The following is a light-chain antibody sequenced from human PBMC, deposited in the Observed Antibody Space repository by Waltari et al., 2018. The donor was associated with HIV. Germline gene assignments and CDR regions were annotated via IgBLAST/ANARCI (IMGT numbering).Light chain of an antibody. CDR3: QQGHTLPIT. CDR2: DAS. Sequence: DIEMTQSPSSLPASVRDRVSITCQANEDIGRYLNWYQQKPGKAPQLLIHDASNLETGVPSRFSGSGSGTDFTLTITSLHPEDFATYYCQQGHTLPITFGGGT. V-gene: IGKV1-33*01. J-gene: IGKJ4*01. CDR1: EDIGRY.